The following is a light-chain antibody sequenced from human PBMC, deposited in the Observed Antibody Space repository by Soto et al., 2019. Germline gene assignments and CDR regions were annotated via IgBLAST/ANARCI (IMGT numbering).Light chain of an antibody. V-gene: IGLV2-14*01. CDR3: SSYAGTNNFVV. Sequence: QSALTQPASVSGSPGQSITISCTGTSSDVGGYNSVSWYQQHPGKAPKLMIYEVSNRPSGVSNRFSGSESGNTASLTISGLQAEDEANYYCSSYAGTNNFVVFGGGSKVTVL. CDR1: SSDVGGYNS. J-gene: IGLJ2*01. CDR2: EVS.